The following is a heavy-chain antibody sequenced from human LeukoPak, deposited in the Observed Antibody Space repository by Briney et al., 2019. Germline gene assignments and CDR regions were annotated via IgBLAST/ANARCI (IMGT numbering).Heavy chain of an antibody. CDR1: GGSNSSGGYS. V-gene: IGHV4-30-2*01. J-gene: IGHJ3*02. CDR2: IYHSGST. Sequence: SETLSLTCAVSGGSNSSGGYSWSWIRQPPGKGLEWIGYIYHSGSTYYNPSLKSRVTISVDRSKNQFSLKLSSVTAADTAVYYCVSSPYYYDSSGYLNAFDIWGQGTMVTVSS. CDR3: VSSPYYYDSSGYLNAFDI. D-gene: IGHD3-22*01.